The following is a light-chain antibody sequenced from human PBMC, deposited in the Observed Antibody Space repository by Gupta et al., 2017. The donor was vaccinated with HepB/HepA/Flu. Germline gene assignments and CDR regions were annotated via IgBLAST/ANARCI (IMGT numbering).Light chain of an antibody. J-gene: IGKJ1*01. Sequence: DIQMTQSPSSLSTSVGDRVTITCRASQSISTYLNWFQQKPGKAPNLLIYAASSLQSGVPSRVSGSGSGSEFTLTIRSLQTEDVATYYCQQTYITPKTFGQGTKVEIK. CDR2: AAS. CDR3: QQTYITPKT. CDR1: QSISTY. V-gene: IGKV1-39*01.